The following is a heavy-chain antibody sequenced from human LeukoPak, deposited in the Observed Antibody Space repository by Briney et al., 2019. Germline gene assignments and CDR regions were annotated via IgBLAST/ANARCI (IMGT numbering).Heavy chain of an antibody. CDR1: GYTFTSYD. D-gene: IGHD2-8*01. J-gene: IGHJ3*02. Sequence: SVKVSCKAPGYTFTSYDINWVRQAPGQGLEWMGRIIPILGIANYAQKFQGRVTITADKSTSTAYMELSSLRSEDTAVYYCARDRALAYCTNGVCETDRDAFDIWGQGTMVTVSS. CDR2: IIPILGIA. CDR3: ARDRALAYCTNGVCETDRDAFDI. V-gene: IGHV1-69*04.